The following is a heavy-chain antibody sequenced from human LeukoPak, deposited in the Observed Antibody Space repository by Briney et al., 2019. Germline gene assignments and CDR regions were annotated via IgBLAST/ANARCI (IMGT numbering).Heavy chain of an antibody. CDR1: ASTFTGNY. CDR3: ARDFSYYGMDV. V-gene: IGHV1-2*02. J-gene: IGHJ6*02. Sequence: ASVKVSCKASASTFTGNYIHWVRQAPGQGLEWMGWIDPNSGGTNYAQNFQGRVTMTRDTSISTAYMELSRLTSDDTAVYYCARDFSYYGMDVWGQGTTVTVSS. CDR2: IDPNSGGT.